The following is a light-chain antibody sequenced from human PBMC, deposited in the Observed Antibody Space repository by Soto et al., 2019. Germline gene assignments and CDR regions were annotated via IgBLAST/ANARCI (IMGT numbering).Light chain of an antibody. Sequence: QSVLTQPASVSGSPGSSTPTSSPGPRSMVGSYNLVSWYQQHPGKAPKLMISEVSKRPSGISDRFSGSKSGSTASLTISGLQAEDEADYYCCSYAGTSTHTVFGGGTQLTVL. J-gene: IGLJ7*01. CDR1: RSMVGSYNL. CDR3: CSYAGTSTHTV. V-gene: IGLV2-23*02. CDR2: EVS.